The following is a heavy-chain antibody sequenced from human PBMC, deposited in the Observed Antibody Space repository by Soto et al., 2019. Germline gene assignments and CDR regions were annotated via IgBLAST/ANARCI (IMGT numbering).Heavy chain of an antibody. Sequence: EVRLVESGGGLVQPGGSLRLSCEASGFSFSPYGMNWVRQAPGRGLEWISYISSTSTTMYYSDSVKGRCAISRDDARNSLSLEMNYLRDEDTAVYYCATDWSAIAYGLDVWGQGTTVTVSS. D-gene: IGHD3-3*01. CDR3: ATDWSAIAYGLDV. V-gene: IGHV3-48*02. CDR2: ISSTSTTM. J-gene: IGHJ6*02. CDR1: GFSFSPYG.